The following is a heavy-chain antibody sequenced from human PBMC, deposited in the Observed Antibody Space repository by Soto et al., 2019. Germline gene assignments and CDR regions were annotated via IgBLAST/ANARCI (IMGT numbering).Heavy chain of an antibody. CDR3: ARIESDYQYYFDY. Sequence: QVQLVQSGAEVKKPGSSVKVSCKASGGTFSSYTISWVRQAPGQGLEWMGRIIHILGIANYAQKFQGRVTITADKSTSTAYMELSSLRSEDTAVHYCARIESDYQYYFDYWGQGTLVTVSS. D-gene: IGHD4-17*01. CDR2: IIHILGIA. V-gene: IGHV1-69*02. CDR1: GGTFSSYT. J-gene: IGHJ4*02.